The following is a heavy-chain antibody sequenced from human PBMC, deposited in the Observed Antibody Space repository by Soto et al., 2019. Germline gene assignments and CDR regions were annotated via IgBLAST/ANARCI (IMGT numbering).Heavy chain of an antibody. CDR1: GVSVNSGSFY. D-gene: IGHD4-17*01. J-gene: IGHJ4*02. V-gene: IGHV4-61*01. Sequence: QVQLQESGPGLVKPSETLSLTCTVSGVSVNSGSFYWAWIRQPPGKGLEWIGFGSYSGTTNYKPSLKSRVIISVDTSRSQNSLKVTSLTAADTAVYYCARGATVTQYDYWGQGTLVTVSS. CDR3: ARGATVTQYDY. CDR2: GSYSGTT.